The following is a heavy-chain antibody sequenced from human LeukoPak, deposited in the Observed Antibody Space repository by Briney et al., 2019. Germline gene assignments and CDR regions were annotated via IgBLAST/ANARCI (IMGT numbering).Heavy chain of an antibody. CDR3: VRDRRAVAVYFDY. D-gene: IGHD6-19*01. J-gene: IGHJ4*02. Sequence: PGGSLRLSCAASGFTFDSYAMHWVRQPPGRGRGGVAVISYDGSIPYYADSVRGRFTFSRDNSKNTLYLQMNSLRTEDTAVYYCVRDRRAVAVYFDYWGQGTLVTVSS. V-gene: IGHV3-30*04. CDR1: GFTFDSYA. CDR2: ISYDGSIP.